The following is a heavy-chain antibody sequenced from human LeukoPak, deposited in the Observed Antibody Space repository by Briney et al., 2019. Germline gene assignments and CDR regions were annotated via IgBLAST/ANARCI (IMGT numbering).Heavy chain of an antibody. D-gene: IGHD6-19*01. CDR3: ARLEGVAGNGWFDP. CDR1: GGSISSYY. CDR2: IYYSGST. Sequence: SETLSLTCTVSGGSISSYYWSWTRQPPGKGLEWIGYIYYSGSTNYNPSLKSRVTISVDTSKNQFSLKLSSVTAADTAVYYCARLEGVAGNGWFDPWGQGTLVTVSS. V-gene: IGHV4-59*08. J-gene: IGHJ5*02.